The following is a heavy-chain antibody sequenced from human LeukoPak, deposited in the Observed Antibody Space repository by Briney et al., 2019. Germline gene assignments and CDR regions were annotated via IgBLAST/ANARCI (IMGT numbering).Heavy chain of an antibody. CDR2: INIKGDDT. D-gene: IGHD1-26*01. Sequence: GGSLRLSCSASGFTFSTYSMHWVRQAPGKGLELVSTINIKGDDTYYADSVKDRFTISRDNSKNTLYLQMSNLRPEDTAVYYCVKDLSERFTFDYWGQGTLVTVSS. J-gene: IGHJ4*02. CDR3: VKDLSERFTFDY. V-gene: IGHV3-64D*09. CDR1: GFTFSTYS.